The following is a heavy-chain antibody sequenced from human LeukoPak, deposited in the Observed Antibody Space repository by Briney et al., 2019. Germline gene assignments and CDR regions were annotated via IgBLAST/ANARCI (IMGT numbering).Heavy chain of an antibody. CDR3: ARSHGYSYGFDY. J-gene: IGHJ4*02. V-gene: IGHV3-30*03. CDR1: GFTFSRYG. Sequence: GGSLRLSCAASGFTFSRYGMHWVRQTPGKGLEWVAVISYDASNKYYADSVKGRFTISRDNSKNTLYLQMNSLRAEDTAVYYCARSHGYSYGFDYWGQGTLVTVSS. CDR2: ISYDASNK. D-gene: IGHD5-18*01.